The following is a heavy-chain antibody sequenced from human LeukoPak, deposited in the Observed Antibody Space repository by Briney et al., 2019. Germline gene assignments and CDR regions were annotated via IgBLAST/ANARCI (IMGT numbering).Heavy chain of an antibody. Sequence: SETLSLTCTVSGGSISSSSYYWGWIRQPPGKGLEWIGEINHSGSTNYNPSLKSRVTISVDTSKNQFSLKLSSVTAADTAVYYCAKGRKGGRGDAYHVWGQGTRVTVSS. V-gene: IGHV4-39*07. CDR3: AKGRKGGRGDAYHV. CDR1: GGSISSSSYY. CDR2: INHSGST. D-gene: IGHD1-14*01. J-gene: IGHJ3*01.